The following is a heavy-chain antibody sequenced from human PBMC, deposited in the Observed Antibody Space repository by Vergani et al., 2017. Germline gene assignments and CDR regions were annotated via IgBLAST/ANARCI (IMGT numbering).Heavy chain of an antibody. J-gene: IGHJ6*02. V-gene: IGHV3-21*01. CDR2: ISSSSSYI. CDR3: ARDTHCSSTSCYYRDYGMDV. Sequence: EVQLVESGGGLVKPGGSLRLSCAASGFTFSSYSMNWVRQAPGKGLERVSSISSSSSYIYYADSVKGRFTISRDNAKNSLYLQMNSLRAEDTAVYYCARDTHCSSTSCYYRDYGMDVWGQGTTVTVSS. CDR1: GFTFSSYS. D-gene: IGHD2-2*01.